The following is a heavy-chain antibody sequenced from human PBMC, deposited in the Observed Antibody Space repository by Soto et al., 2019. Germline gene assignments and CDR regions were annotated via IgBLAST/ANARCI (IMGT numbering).Heavy chain of an antibody. CDR3: ASNVITMIVGAMDV. CDR2: ISSSSSTI. Sequence: PGGSLRLSCAASGFTFSSYSMNWVRQAPGKGLEWVSYISSSSSTIYYADSVKGRFTISRDNAKNSLYLQMSSLRAEDTAVYYCASNVITMIVGAMDVSGQGTTVTVSS. CDR1: GFTFSSYS. J-gene: IGHJ6*01. D-gene: IGHD3-22*01. V-gene: IGHV3-48*01.